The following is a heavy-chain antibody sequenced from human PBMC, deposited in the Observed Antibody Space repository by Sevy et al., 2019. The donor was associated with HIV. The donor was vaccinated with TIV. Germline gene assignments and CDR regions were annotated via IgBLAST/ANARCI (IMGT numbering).Heavy chain of an antibody. CDR1: GFTFSDAW. CDR3: TTRNYGPL. CDR2: IQRKTDGGTT. Sequence: GGSLRLSCAASGFTFSDAWMNWVRQAPGKGLEWVGRIQRKTDGGTTDYAAPVKGRFTISRDDSKNTLYLQMNSLKIEDTAVYYCTTRNYGPLWGQGTLVTVSS. D-gene: IGHD1-7*01. J-gene: IGHJ4*02. V-gene: IGHV3-15*07.